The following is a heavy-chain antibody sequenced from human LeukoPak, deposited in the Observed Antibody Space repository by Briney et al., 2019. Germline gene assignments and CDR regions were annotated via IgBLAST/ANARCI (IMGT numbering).Heavy chain of an antibody. CDR1: GFTFSNYW. V-gene: IGHV3-74*01. CDR3: ASGPFSITGYFDL. CDR2: INSDGSGT. Sequence: PGGSLRLSCAASGFTFSNYWVHWVRPAPGKGLVWVSRINSDGSGTSYADSVKGRFTISRDNANNTVYVQMNSLRAEDTAVYYCASGPFSITGYFDLWGRGTLVTVSS. J-gene: IGHJ2*01.